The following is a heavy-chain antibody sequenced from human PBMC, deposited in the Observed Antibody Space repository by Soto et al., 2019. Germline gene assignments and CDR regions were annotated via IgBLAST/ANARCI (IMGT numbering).Heavy chain of an antibody. CDR1: GGSISSFY. Sequence: QVQLQESGPGLVKPSETLSLNCTVSGGSISSFYWSWIRQSPGKGLEWIGYMYYTGSTVYNPSLKSRVTTSLDSSKTQFYLKLSSVTAADTAVYYCARGMYGSGSYLHPFDYWGQGTLVTVSS. V-gene: IGHV4-59*01. D-gene: IGHD3-10*01. CDR3: ARGMYGSGSYLHPFDY. J-gene: IGHJ4*02. CDR2: MYYTGST.